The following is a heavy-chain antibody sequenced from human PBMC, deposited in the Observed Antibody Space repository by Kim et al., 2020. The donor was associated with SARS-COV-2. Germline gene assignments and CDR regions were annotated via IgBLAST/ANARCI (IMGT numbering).Heavy chain of an antibody. Sequence: AVKGRFTISRDNAKNSLYLKMNSLRDEDTAVYYCARDVGSSGSTTFFDSWGQGTPVTVSS. CDR3: ARDVGSSGSTTFFDS. D-gene: IGHD3-10*01. V-gene: IGHV3-48*02. J-gene: IGHJ4*02.